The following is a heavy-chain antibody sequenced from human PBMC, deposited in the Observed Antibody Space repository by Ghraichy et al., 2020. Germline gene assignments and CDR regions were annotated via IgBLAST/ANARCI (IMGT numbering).Heavy chain of an antibody. V-gene: IGHV4-38-2*01. CDR2: IYHSGST. D-gene: IGHD3-16*01. J-gene: IGHJ3*02. CDR1: GYSITSVYY. CDR3: ARRLRGGAFDI. Sequence: SETLSLTCAVSGYSITSVYYWGWIRQPPGKGLEWIGSIYHSGSTYYNPSLKSRVTISVDMSKNQFSLKLSSVTAADTAVYYCARRLRGGAFDIWGQGTMVIVSS.